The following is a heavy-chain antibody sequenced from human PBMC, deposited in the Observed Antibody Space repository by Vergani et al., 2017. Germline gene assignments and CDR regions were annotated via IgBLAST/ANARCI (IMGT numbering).Heavy chain of an antibody. J-gene: IGHJ6*02. CDR3: AKGVYCSSTNCYEGRGYYYGMGV. Sequence: EVQLLESGGGLVQPGGSLRLSCAASGFTFSSYAMSWVRQVPGKGLEWVSGISGSGGNTYYANSVKGRFTISRDNSKNTLYLQMNSLRADDTAVYYCAKGVYCSSTNCYEGRGYYYGMGVWGQGTTVTFSS. CDR2: ISGSGGNT. CDR1: GFTFSSYA. D-gene: IGHD2-2*01. V-gene: IGHV3-23*01.